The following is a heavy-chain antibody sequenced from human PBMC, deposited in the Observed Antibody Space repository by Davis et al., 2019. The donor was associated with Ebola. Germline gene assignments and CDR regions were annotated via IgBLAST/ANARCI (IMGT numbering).Heavy chain of an antibody. CDR1: GFTFASYS. CDR2: ITGSGDRT. CDR3: ATAGQISGWGEFVDY. D-gene: IGHD6-19*01. V-gene: IGHV3-23*01. Sequence: GESLKISCAASGFTFASYSMTWVRQAPGKGLEWVSGITGSGDRTYYADSVKGRFTFSRDNAKNSLYLQMNSLRAEDTAVYYCATAGQISGWGEFVDYWGQGTLVTVSS. J-gene: IGHJ4*02.